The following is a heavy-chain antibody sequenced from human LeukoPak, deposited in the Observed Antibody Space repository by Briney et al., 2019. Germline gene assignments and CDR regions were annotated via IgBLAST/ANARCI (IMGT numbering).Heavy chain of an antibody. V-gene: IGHV3-53*01. CDR3: ARDYRIEGVTGYYYYGMDV. D-gene: IGHD1-26*01. J-gene: IGHJ6*02. CDR1: GSTVSSNY. Sequence: PGGSLRLSCAVSGSTVSSNYMSWVRQAPGRGLEWVSVLYTGGSTYYADSVKGRFTISRDDSKKTLYLQMNSLRTQDTAVYYCARDYRIEGVTGYYYYGMDVWGQGTTVTVSS. CDR2: LYTGGST.